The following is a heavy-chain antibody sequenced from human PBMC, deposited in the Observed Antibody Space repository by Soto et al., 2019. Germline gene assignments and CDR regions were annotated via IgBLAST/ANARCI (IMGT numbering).Heavy chain of an antibody. CDR2: INHSGST. CDR3: AQLAGTFFDY. D-gene: IGHD6-19*01. V-gene: IGHV4-34*01. Sequence: SETLSLTCAVYGGSFSGYYWTWIRQPPGTGLEWIGEINHSGSTNYNPSLKSRVTISVDTSKNQFSLKLSSVTAADTAVYYCAQLAGTFFDYWGQGTLVTVSS. J-gene: IGHJ4*02. CDR1: GGSFSGYY.